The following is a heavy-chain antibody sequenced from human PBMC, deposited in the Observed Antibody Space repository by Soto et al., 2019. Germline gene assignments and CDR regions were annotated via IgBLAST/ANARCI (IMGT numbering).Heavy chain of an antibody. Sequence: EVQLLESGGGLVQPGGSLRLSCAASGLTFNSLAMTWVRQAPGKGLEWVSSINIGGDKTYYADSVKGRFTKSRDNSRNTLYLQLSSLRADDTAVYYCATEIRPNDYWGQGTLVTVS. V-gene: IGHV3-23*01. CDR1: GLTFNSLA. J-gene: IGHJ4*02. CDR2: INIGGDKT. CDR3: ATEIRPNDY. D-gene: IGHD4-17*01.